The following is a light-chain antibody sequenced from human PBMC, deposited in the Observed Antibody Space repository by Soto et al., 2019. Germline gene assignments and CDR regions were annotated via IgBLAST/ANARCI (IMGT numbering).Light chain of an antibody. CDR1: QGIRND. Sequence: AIQKTQSPSSLSATVGDRVTITCRASQGIRNDLGWYQQKPGKAPKLLIYAASSLQSGVPSRFSGSGSGTDFTLTISSLQPEDFATYYCLQDYNYPWTFGQGTKVEIK. V-gene: IGKV1-6*01. CDR2: AAS. J-gene: IGKJ1*01. CDR3: LQDYNYPWT.